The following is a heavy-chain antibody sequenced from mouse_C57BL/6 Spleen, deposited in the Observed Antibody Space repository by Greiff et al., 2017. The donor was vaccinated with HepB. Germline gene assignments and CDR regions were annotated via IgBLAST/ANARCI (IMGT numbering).Heavy chain of an antibody. V-gene: IGHV1-82*01. CDR3: ARSGYYYGSTYYFDY. D-gene: IGHD1-1*01. J-gene: IGHJ2*01. CDR2: IYPGDGDT. CDR1: GYAFSSSW. Sequence: VQRVESGPELVKPGASVKISCKASGYAFSSSWMNWVKQRPGKGLEWIGRIYPGDGDTNYNGKFKGKATLTADKSSSTAYMQRSSLTSEDSAVYFCARSGYYYGSTYYFDYWGQGTTLTVSS.